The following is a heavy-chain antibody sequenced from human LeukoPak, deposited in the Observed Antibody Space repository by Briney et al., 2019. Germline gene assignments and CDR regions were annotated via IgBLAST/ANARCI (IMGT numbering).Heavy chain of an antibody. D-gene: IGHD6-13*01. Sequence: GESLKISCKGSGYSFTSYWIGWVRQMPGKGLEWMGIIYPSDSDTRYSPSFQGQVTISADKSISTAYLQWSSLKASDTAMYYCARGGSTSYYYYGMDVWGQGTPVTVSS. CDR2: IYPSDSDT. V-gene: IGHV5-51*01. J-gene: IGHJ6*02. CDR1: GYSFTSYW. CDR3: ARGGSTSYYYYGMDV.